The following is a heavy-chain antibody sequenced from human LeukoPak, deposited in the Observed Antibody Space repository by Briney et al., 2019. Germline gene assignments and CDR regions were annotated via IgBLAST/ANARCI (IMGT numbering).Heavy chain of an antibody. J-gene: IGHJ4*02. Sequence: AGGSLRLSCAASGFAFSSYWMHWVRQAPGKGLVWVSRIKSDGSSANYADSVEGRFTISRDNAKNTPYLQMNSLRAEDTAVYYCIAAAGTVGWGQGTLVTVSS. CDR2: IKSDGSSA. V-gene: IGHV3-74*01. CDR1: GFAFSSYW. D-gene: IGHD6-13*01. CDR3: IAAAGTVG.